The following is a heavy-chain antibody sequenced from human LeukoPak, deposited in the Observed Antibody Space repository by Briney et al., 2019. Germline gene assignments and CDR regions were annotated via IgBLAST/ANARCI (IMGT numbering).Heavy chain of an antibody. D-gene: IGHD6-19*01. CDR2: IYHSGST. CDR3: ARGTGSPGIAVGMDV. Sequence: PGGSLRLSCAASGFTFSSYAMSWVRQAPGKGLEWIGSIYHSGSTYYNPSLKSRVTISVDTSKNQFSLKLSSVTAADTAVYYCARGTGSPGIAVGMDVWGQGTTVTVSS. CDR1: GFTFSSYA. V-gene: IGHV4-38-2*01. J-gene: IGHJ6*02.